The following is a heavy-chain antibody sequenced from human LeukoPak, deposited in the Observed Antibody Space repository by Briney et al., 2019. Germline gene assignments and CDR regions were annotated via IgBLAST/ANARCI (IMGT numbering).Heavy chain of an antibody. CDR3: ARGRDDYVWGSHDY. Sequence: ASVKVSCKASGYTFTGYYMHWVRQDPGQGLGCMGRINPNSGGPNYAQKFQGRVTMTRDTSISTAYMELSRLRSDDTAVYYCARGRDDYVWGSHDYWGQGTLVTVSS. D-gene: IGHD3-16*01. CDR2: INPNSGGP. V-gene: IGHV1-2*06. CDR1: GYTFTGYY. J-gene: IGHJ4*02.